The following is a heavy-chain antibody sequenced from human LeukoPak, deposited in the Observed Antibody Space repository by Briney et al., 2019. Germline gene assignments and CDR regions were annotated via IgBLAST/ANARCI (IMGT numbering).Heavy chain of an antibody. CDR3: ARSGKIIVGATNDWFDP. CDR2: INHSGST. D-gene: IGHD1-26*01. CDR1: GGSFSGYY. Sequence: SETLSLTCAVYGGSFSGYYWSWIRQPPGKGQERIGEINHSGSTNYNPSLKSRVTISVDTSKNQFSLKLSSVTAADTAVYYCARSGKIIVGATNDWFDPWGQGTLVTVSS. V-gene: IGHV4-34*01. J-gene: IGHJ5*02.